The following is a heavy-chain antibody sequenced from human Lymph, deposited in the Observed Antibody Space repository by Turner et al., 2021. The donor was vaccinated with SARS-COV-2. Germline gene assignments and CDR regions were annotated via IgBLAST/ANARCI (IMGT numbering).Heavy chain of an antibody. Sequence: QVQLVQSGAEVKKPGSSVKVSCKASGYTFTGYYMDWFRQSPGQGLDCMGWINPNSGGTNYAQKFQGRVTITRDTSISTASMELSRLRSDDTAVYYCARSRDLQSMVRGVDPFDYWGQGTLVTVSS. CDR1: GYTFTGYY. J-gene: IGHJ4*02. CDR3: ARSRDLQSMVRGVDPFDY. CDR2: INPNSGGT. D-gene: IGHD3-10*01. V-gene: IGHV1-2*02.